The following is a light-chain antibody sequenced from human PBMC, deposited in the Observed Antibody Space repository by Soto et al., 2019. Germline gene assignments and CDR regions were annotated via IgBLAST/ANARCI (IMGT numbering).Light chain of an antibody. Sequence: DIQMTQSPSTLSASVGDRVTITCRASQSISSWLAWYQQKPGKAPKLLIYAAYTLQSGVPSRFSGSGSGTEFTLTIRSLQPEDFATYYCQQFNSYPITFGQGTRLEIK. CDR3: QQFNSYPIT. J-gene: IGKJ5*01. CDR2: AAY. V-gene: IGKV1-5*01. CDR1: QSISSW.